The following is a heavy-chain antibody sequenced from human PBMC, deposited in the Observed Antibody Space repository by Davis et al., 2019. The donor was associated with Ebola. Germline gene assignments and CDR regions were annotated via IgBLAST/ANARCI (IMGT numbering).Heavy chain of an antibody. D-gene: IGHD6-13*01. V-gene: IGHV1-69*06. CDR2: IILIFGTA. CDR3: ATPVIAAAGTFDYYYYGMDV. J-gene: IGHJ6*02. CDR1: GGTFSSYA. Sequence: SVKVSCKASGGTFSSYAISWVRQAPGQGLLWMGGIILIFGTANYAQKFQGRVTITADKSTSTAYMELSSLRSEDTAVYYCATPVIAAAGTFDYYYYGMDVWGQGTTVTVSS.